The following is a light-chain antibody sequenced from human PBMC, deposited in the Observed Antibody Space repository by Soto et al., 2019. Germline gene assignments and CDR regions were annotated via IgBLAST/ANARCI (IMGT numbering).Light chain of an antibody. V-gene: IGKV1-39*01. J-gene: IGKJ4*01. CDR2: AAS. CDR1: QSISSY. Sequence: DIPMTQSPSSLSASVGDRVTITCRASQSISSYLNWYQQKPGKAPKLLIYAASSLQSGVPSRFSGSGSGTDFTLTISSLQPEDFAPYYCQQSYSTPRLTFGGGTKVEIK. CDR3: QQSYSTPRLT.